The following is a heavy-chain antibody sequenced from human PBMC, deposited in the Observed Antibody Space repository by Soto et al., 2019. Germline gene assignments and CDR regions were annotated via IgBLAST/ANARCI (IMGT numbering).Heavy chain of an antibody. CDR3: ARHKGPFGP. V-gene: IGHV4-59*08. J-gene: IGHJ5*02. CDR2: IYYSGST. CDR1: GGSISSHY. Sequence: SETLSVTCTVSGGSISSHYCSWIRQPPGKGLEWIGYIYYSGSTNYNPSLKSRVTISVDTSKNQFSLKLSSVTAADTAVYYCARHKGPFGPWGQGTLVTVSS.